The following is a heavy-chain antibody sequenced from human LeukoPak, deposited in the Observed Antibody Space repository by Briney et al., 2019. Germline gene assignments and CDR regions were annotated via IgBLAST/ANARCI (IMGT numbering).Heavy chain of an antibody. CDR1: GYTFTNYY. CDR2: INPSGGST. Sequence: ASAKVSCKASGYTFTNYYMHWVRQAPGQGPEWMGIINPSGGSTSYAQKFQGRVTMTRDTSTSTVYMELSSLRSEDTAVFYCARDPDYSSLGGYFDYWGQGTLVTVSS. J-gene: IGHJ4*02. V-gene: IGHV1-46*01. CDR3: ARDPDYSSLGGYFDY. D-gene: IGHD6-6*01.